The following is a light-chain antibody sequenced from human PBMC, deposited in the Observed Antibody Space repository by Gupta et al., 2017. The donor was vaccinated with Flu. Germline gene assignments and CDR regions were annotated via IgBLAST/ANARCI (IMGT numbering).Light chain of an antibody. CDR1: SSDVGSYNL. CDR3: CSYAGGGTYV. Sequence: QSALTQPASVSGSPGQSITISCTGTSSDVGSYNLVSWYQQHPGKAPKLMIYEGTKRPSGVSDRFSGSKSGNTASLTISGLQAADEADYYCCSYAGGGTYVFGTGTKVTVL. CDR2: EGT. J-gene: IGLJ1*01. V-gene: IGLV2-23*01.